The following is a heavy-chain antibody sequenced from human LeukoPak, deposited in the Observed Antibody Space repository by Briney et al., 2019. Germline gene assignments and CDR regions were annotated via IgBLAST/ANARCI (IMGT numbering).Heavy chain of an antibody. D-gene: IGHD3-22*01. V-gene: IGHV3-9*01. CDR2: ISWNSGSI. CDR1: GFTFDDYA. CDR3: AKDALEYYYDSSGYDYYYYYGMDV. Sequence: GRSLRLSCAASGFTFDDYAMHWVRQAPGKGLEWVSGISWNSGSIGYADSVKGRFTISRDNAKNSLYLQMNSRRAEDTALYYCAKDALEYYYDSSGYDYYYYYGMDVWGQGTTVTVSS. J-gene: IGHJ6*02.